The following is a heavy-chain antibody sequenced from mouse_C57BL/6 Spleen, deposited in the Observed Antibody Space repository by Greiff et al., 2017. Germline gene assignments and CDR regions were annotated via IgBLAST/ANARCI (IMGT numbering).Heavy chain of an antibody. D-gene: IGHD1-1*01. J-gene: IGHJ2*01. CDR2: IYPRSGNT. CDR1: GYTFTSYG. Sequence: VQLQQSGAELARPGASVKLSCKASGYTFTSYGISWVKQRTGQGLEWIGEIYPRSGNTYYNEKFKGKATLTADKSSSTAYMELRSLTSEDSAVYFCAREDYGSSLYYFDYWGQGTTLTVSS. V-gene: IGHV1-81*01. CDR3: AREDYGSSLYYFDY.